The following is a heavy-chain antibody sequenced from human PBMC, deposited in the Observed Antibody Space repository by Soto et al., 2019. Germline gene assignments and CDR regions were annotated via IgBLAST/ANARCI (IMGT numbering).Heavy chain of an antibody. Sequence: QVQLQESGPGLVKPSQTLSLTCTVSGGSISSGDYYWSWIRQPPGKGLEWIGYIYYSGSTYYNPSLKSRVTIAEDTSKNPFCLKLSFVTADATAVYYCASGRPTLWGDDGTGCFDPWGQGTLVTVSS. V-gene: IGHV4-30-4*01. CDR1: GGSISSGDYY. J-gene: IGHJ5*02. D-gene: IGHD2-21*02. CDR3: ASGRPTLWGDDGTGCFDP. CDR2: IYYSGST.